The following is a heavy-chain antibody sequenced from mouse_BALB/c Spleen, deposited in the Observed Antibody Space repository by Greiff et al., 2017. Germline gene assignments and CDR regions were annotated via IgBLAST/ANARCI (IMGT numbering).Heavy chain of an antibody. J-gene: IGHJ2*01. CDR2: IDPSDSAT. Sequence: QVQLQQPGAELVKPGAPVKLSCKASGYTFTSYWMNWVKQRPGRGLEWIGRIDPSDSATHYNQKFKDKATLTVDKSSSTAYIQLSSLTSEDSAVYYCARGGYGSSYDYWGQGTTLTVSS. D-gene: IGHD1-1*01. V-gene: IGHV1-69*02. CDR3: ARGGYGSSYDY. CDR1: GYTFTSYW.